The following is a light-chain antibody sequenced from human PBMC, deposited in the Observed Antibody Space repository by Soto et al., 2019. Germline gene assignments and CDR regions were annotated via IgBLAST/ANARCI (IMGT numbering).Light chain of an antibody. J-gene: IGKJ3*01. Sequence: DIQMTQSPSSLSASVGDRVTITCRAGQSISSFLNWYQQKPGKAPKLLIFAASRLQSGVPSRFSGSGSGTDFTLTISRLQPEDFATYYCQQTYSTPVTFGPGTKVDIK. CDR2: AAS. CDR1: QSISSF. V-gene: IGKV1-39*01. CDR3: QQTYSTPVT.